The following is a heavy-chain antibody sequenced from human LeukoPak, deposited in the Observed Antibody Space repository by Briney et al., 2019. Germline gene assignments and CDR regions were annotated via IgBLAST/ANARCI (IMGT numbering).Heavy chain of an antibody. Sequence: GESLKISCQGSGYTFTTYWIGWARQMPGKGLDWMGIIYPGDSDTRYSPSFQGEVTISADKSISTAYLQWSSLKASDTAMYYCARHVISRDGYNWGQGTLVTVSS. CDR1: GYTFTTYW. CDR2: IYPGDSDT. CDR3: ARHVISRDGYN. V-gene: IGHV5-51*01. J-gene: IGHJ4*02. D-gene: IGHD5-24*01.